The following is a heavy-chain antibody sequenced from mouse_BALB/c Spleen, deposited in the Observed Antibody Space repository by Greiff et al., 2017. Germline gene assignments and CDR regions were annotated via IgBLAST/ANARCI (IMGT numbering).Heavy chain of an antibody. D-gene: IGHD1-1*01. CDR1: GFTFSSFG. CDR3: ARCGGSSYGYAMDY. V-gene: IGHV5-17*02. Sequence: EVQGVESGGGLVQPGGSRKLSCAASGFTFSSFGMHWVRQAPEKGLEWVAYISSGSSTIYYADTVKGRFTISRDNPKNTLFLQMTSLRSEDTAMYYCARCGGSSYGYAMDYWGQGTSVTVSS. J-gene: IGHJ4*01. CDR2: ISSGSSTI.